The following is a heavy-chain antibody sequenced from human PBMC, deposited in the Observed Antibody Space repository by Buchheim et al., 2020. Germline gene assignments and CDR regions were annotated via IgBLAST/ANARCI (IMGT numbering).Heavy chain of an antibody. D-gene: IGHD4-23*01. Sequence: EVQLVESGGGLVQPGGSLKLSCAASGFTFSGSAMHWVRQASGKGLEWVGRIRSKANSYATAYAASVKGRFTISRDDSKNTAYLQMNSLKTEDTAVYYCTKDYGGNNYYYYGMDVWGQGTT. CDR3: TKDYGGNNYYYYGMDV. CDR2: IRSKANSYAT. CDR1: GFTFSGSA. V-gene: IGHV3-73*01. J-gene: IGHJ6*02.